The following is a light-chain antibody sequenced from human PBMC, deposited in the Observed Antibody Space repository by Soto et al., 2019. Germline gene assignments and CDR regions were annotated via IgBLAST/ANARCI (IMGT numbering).Light chain of an antibody. CDR3: PQYETTPSLYT. V-gene: IGKV3-20*01. J-gene: IGKJ2*01. CDR1: QSVDSAY. CDR2: ATS. Sequence: EIVLTQSPGTLSLSPGERATLSCRASQSVDSAYLAWYQQKPDQSPRLLIYATSTRAAGIPDRFSGSGSGTDFTLTISRPEPAHFPFYPRPQYETTPSLYTTGYGT.